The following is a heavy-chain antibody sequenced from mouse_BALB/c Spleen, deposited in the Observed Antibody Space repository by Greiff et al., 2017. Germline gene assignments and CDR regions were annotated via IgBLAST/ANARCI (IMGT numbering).Heavy chain of an antibody. CDR3: ATGTGFDY. J-gene: IGHJ2*01. CDR2: ISTYYGDA. V-gene: IGHV1S137*01. Sequence: QVQLQQSGAELVRPGVSVKISCRGSGYTFTDYAMHWVKQSHAKSLEWIGVISTYYGDASYNQKFKGKATMTVDKSSSTAYMELARLTSEDSAIYYCATGTGFDYWGQGTTLTVSS. CDR1: GYTFTDYA. D-gene: IGHD3-3*01.